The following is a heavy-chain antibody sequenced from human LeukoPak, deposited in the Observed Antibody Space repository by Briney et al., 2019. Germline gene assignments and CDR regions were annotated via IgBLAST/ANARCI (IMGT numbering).Heavy chain of an antibody. CDR1: GFSFRSYA. J-gene: IGHJ4*02. Sequence: PGGSLRLSCAASGFSFRSYAMSWVRQAPGKGLEWVSSLSGTGGSTYYADSVKGRLTVSRDNSRNMLYLEMNSLRAEDTAVYYCARERGDGYNSEEVYYFDYWGQGTLVTVSS. CDR3: ARERGDGYNSEEVYYFDY. CDR2: LSGTGGST. V-gene: IGHV3-23*01. D-gene: IGHD5-24*01.